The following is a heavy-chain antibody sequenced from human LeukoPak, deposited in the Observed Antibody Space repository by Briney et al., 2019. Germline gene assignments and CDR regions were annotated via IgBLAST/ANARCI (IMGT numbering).Heavy chain of an antibody. Sequence: SETLSLTCTVSGGSISSYYWSWIRQPPGKGLEWIGYIYYSGSTNYNPSLKSRVTISVDTSKNQFSLKLSSVTAADTAVYYCASSSGWYEGLRFWGQETLVTVSS. CDR2: IYYSGST. CDR1: GGSISSYY. CDR3: ASSSGWYEGLRF. J-gene: IGHJ4*02. V-gene: IGHV4-59*01. D-gene: IGHD6-19*01.